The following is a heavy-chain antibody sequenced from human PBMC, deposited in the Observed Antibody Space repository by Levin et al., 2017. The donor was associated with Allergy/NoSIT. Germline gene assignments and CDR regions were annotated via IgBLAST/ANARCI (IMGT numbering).Heavy chain of an antibody. CDR1: GYSFTNYW. V-gene: IGHV5-51*01. Sequence: KVSCKGSGYSFTNYWIGWVRQMPGKGLEWMGIIYPGDSETRYSLSFQGQVTISADKSMSTAYLQWRSLKASDTAMYYCARLDHTTAYYGIDYWGQGTLVTVSS. CDR3: ARLDHTTAYYGIDY. CDR2: IYPGDSET. J-gene: IGHJ4*02. D-gene: IGHD1-26*01.